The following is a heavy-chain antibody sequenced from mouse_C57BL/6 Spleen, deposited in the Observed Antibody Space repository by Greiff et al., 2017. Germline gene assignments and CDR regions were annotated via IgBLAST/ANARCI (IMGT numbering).Heavy chain of an antibody. V-gene: IGHV10-1*01. D-gene: IGHD2-4*01. Sequence: EVQLVESGGGLVQPKGSLKLSCAASGFSFNTYAMNWVRQAPGKGLEWVARIRSKSNNYATYYADSVKDRFTISRDDSESMLYLQMNNLKTEDTAMYYCVRQGDYVYAMDYWGQGTSVTVSS. CDR1: GFSFNTYA. CDR2: IRSKSNNYAT. J-gene: IGHJ4*01. CDR3: VRQGDYVYAMDY.